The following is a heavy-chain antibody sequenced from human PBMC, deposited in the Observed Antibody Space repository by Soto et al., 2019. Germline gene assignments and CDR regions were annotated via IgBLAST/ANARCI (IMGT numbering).Heavy chain of an antibody. D-gene: IGHD3-3*01. CDR3: AAETPYYDFWSGYYTGGDAFDI. CDR1: GFTFTSSA. Sequence: SVKISCKASGFTFTSSAMQWVRQARGQRLEWIGWIVVGSGNTNYAQKFQERVTITRDMSTSTAFMELSSLRSEDTAVYYCAAETPYYDFWSGYYTGGDAFDIWGQGTMVTVSS. CDR2: IVVGSGNT. J-gene: IGHJ3*02. V-gene: IGHV1-58*02.